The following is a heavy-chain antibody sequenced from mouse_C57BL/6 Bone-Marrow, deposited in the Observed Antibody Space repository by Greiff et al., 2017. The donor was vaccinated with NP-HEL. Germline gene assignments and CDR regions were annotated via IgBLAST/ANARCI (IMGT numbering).Heavy chain of an antibody. CDR1: GYAFSSSW. D-gene: IGHD1-1*01. CDR3: ARRYYGGGYFDV. V-gene: IGHV1-82*01. Sequence: LQESGPELVKPGASVKISCKASGYAFSSSWMNWVKQRPGKGLEWIGRIYPGDGDTNYNGKFKGKATLTADKSSSTAYMQLSSLTSKDSAVYFCARRYYGGGYFDVGGTGTTVTVSS. CDR2: IYPGDGDT. J-gene: IGHJ1*03.